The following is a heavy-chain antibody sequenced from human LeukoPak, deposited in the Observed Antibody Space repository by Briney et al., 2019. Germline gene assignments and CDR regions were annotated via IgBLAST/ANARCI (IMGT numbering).Heavy chain of an antibody. Sequence: PSETLSLTCDVSDASISSSRFYWGWIRQPPGKGLEWIGYIYYSGSTHYNPSLMSRVIISVDTSKNQFSLKLSSVTAADTAVYYCARHGDNSSWDYFDYWGQGTLVTVSS. D-gene: IGHD6-13*01. V-gene: IGHV4-61*05. CDR3: ARHGDNSSWDYFDY. J-gene: IGHJ4*02. CDR1: DASISSSRFY. CDR2: IYYSGST.